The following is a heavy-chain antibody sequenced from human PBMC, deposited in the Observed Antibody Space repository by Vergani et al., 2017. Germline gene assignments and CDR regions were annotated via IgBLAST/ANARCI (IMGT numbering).Heavy chain of an antibody. CDR2: IYNSGNG. J-gene: IGHJ2*01. V-gene: IGHV4-39*01. CDR3: ASGKDYSDSRAPFRGGFFDV. Sequence: QMQLQESGPGLVKASETLSLTCTVSGDSIISRSYYWGWIRQPPGKGLEWIGSIYNSGNGDSSSSLKSRVTISLDTSKNQFSLKLTSVTAADTAVYYCASGKDYSDSRAPFRGGFFDVRGRGTLVTVPS. CDR1: GDSIISRSYY. D-gene: IGHD4-11*01.